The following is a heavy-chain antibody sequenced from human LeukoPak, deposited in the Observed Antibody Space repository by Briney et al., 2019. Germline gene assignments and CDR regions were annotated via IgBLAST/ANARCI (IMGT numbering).Heavy chain of an antibody. CDR2: IIPIFGTA. D-gene: IGHD6-13*01. J-gene: IGHJ4*02. CDR1: GGTFSSYA. V-gene: IGHV1-69*05. CDR3: ARELVSGIAAAGITGVYYFDY. Sequence: SVKVSCTASGGTFSSYAISWVRQAPGQGLEWMGGIIPIFGTANYAQKFQGRVTITTDESTSTAYMELSSLRSEDTAVYYCARELVSGIAAAGITGVYYFDYWGQGTLVTVSS.